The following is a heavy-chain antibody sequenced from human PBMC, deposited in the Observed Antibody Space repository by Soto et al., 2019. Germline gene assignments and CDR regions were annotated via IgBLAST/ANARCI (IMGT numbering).Heavy chain of an antibody. D-gene: IGHD2-8*01. CDR3: ARENFGVIIHDAFDL. CDR2: IYDSETT. Sequence: SETLSLTCTVSGGSISSGGYYWSWIRQHPGKGLEWIGYIYDSETTYYNPSLESRLSISVDASKNQFSLKVTSVTPADTAVYYCARENFGVIIHDAFDLWGQGTMVTVSS. V-gene: IGHV4-31*03. CDR1: GGSISSGGYY. J-gene: IGHJ3*01.